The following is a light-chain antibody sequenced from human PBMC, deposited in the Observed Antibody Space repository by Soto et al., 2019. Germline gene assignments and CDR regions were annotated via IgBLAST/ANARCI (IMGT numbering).Light chain of an antibody. CDR1: QGISNW. Sequence: DIQMPQSPSSVSASVGDRVTITCRASQGISNWLAWYQQQPGKAPKLLIYAASSLQSGVPSRFSGCGSGTHFTLIISSLQPEDFATYYCQQTNGFLPLTFGGGTKVEIK. V-gene: IGKV1-12*01. CDR3: QQTNGFLPLT. J-gene: IGKJ4*01. CDR2: AAS.